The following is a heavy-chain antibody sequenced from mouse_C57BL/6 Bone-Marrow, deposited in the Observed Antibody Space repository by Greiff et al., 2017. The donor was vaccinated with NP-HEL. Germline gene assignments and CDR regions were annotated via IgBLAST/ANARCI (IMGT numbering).Heavy chain of an antibody. D-gene: IGHD2-4*01. V-gene: IGHV1-69*01. CDR2: IDPSDSYT. CDR1: GYTFTSYW. J-gene: IGHJ2*01. CDR3: ARECLCYDYDFFDY. Sequence: QVQLQQPGAELVMPGASVKLSCKASGYTFTSYWMHWVKQRPGQGLEWIGEIDPSDSYTNYNQKFKGKSTLTVDKSSSTAYMQLSSLTSEDSAVYYCARECLCYDYDFFDYWGQGTTLTVSS.